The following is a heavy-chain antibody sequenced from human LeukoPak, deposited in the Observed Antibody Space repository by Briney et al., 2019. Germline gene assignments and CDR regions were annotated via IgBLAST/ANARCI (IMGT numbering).Heavy chain of an antibody. J-gene: IGHJ4*02. CDR3: ARVPLRFLEPFDY. D-gene: IGHD3-3*01. CDR2: INHSGGA. CDR1: GGSFIGYY. V-gene: IGHV4-34*01. Sequence: PSETLSLTCAVYGGSFIGYYWSWIRQPPGKGLVWIGEINHSGGANYNPSLKSRVTISADTSKSQFSLKLGSVTAADTAVYYCARVPLRFLEPFDYWGQGTLVTVSS.